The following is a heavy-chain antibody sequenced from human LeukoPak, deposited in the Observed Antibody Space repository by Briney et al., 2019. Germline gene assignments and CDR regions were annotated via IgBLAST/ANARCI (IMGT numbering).Heavy chain of an antibody. V-gene: IGHV4-4*02. D-gene: IGHD6-19*01. J-gene: IGHJ6*02. CDR3: ASFSSGWYLYYYYGMDV. CDR1: GGSISSSNW. Sequence: SGTLSLTCAVSGGSISSSNWWSWVRQPPGKGLEWIGEIYHSGSTNYNPSLKSRVTISVDKSKNQFSLKLSSVTAADTAVYYCASFSSGWYLYYYYGMDVWGQGTTVTVSS. CDR2: IYHSGST.